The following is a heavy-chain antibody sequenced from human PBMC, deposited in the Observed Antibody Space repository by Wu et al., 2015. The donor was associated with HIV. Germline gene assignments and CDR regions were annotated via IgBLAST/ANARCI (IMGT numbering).Heavy chain of an antibody. J-gene: IGHJ4*02. CDR3: ARDLPDSSGYYSDY. V-gene: IGHV1-69*05. D-gene: IGHD3-22*01. Sequence: QVQLVQSGAEVKKPGSSVKVSCKASGGTFSNYVISWVRQAPGQGLEWMGGIIPIFATANYAQKFQGRVTITTDESTTTAYLELSSLRSEDTAVYYCARDLPDSSGYYSDYWGQGTLVTVSS. CDR1: GGTFSNYV. CDR2: IIPIFATA.